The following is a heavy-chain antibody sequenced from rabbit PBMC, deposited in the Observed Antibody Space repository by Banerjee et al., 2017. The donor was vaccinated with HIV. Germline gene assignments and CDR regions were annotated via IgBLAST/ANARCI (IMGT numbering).Heavy chain of an antibody. CDR3: ARDLAGVIGWNFGL. V-gene: IGHV1S45*01. CDR2: IYIGSGDNT. D-gene: IGHD4-1*01. CDR1: GFSFSNSYW. J-gene: IGHJ4*01. Sequence: QEQLVESGGGLVQPEGSLTLTCTASGFSFSNSYWTCWVRQAPGKGLEWIACIYIGSGDNTYYASWAKGRFTISKTSSTTVTLQMTSLTAADTATYFCARDLAGVIGWNFGLWGQGTLVTVS.